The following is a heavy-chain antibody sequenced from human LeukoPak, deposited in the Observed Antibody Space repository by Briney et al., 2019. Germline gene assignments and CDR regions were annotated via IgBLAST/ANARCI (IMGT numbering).Heavy chain of an antibody. CDR3: AKDSEIGYYYYYYGMDV. V-gene: IGHV3-23*01. Sequence: GGSLRLSCAASGFTFSNYAMSWVRQAPGKGLEWVSVISASGGSTYYADSVKGRFTLSRDNSKNTLYLQMNSLRAEVTAVYYCAKDSEIGYYYYYYGMDVWGQGTTVTVSS. CDR2: ISASGGST. D-gene: IGHD5-12*01. CDR1: GFTFSNYA. J-gene: IGHJ6*02.